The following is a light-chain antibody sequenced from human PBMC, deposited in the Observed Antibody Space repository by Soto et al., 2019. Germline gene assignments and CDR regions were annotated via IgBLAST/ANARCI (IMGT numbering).Light chain of an antibody. CDR3: QHYGSSPET. CDR1: QSVSSNY. Sequence: EIVLTQSPATLSLSPGERATLSCRASQSVSSNYLAWYQQKPGQAPRLLSYGASSRATGIPDSFSGRGSGTDFTLTISRLEPEAFAVYYCQHYGSSPETFGQGTKVDIK. V-gene: IGKV3-20*01. CDR2: GAS. J-gene: IGKJ1*01.